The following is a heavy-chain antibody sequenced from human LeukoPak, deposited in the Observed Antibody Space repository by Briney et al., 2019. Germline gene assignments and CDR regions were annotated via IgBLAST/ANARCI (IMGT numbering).Heavy chain of an antibody. CDR3: ARHGIAAAGRKVPYYFDY. CDR1: GGSISSSSYY. D-gene: IGHD6-13*01. V-gene: IGHV4-39*01. J-gene: IGHJ4*02. Sequence: SETLSLTCTVSGGSISSSSYYWGWIRQPPGKGLEWIGSIYYSGSTYYNPSLKSRVAISVDTSKNQSSLKLSSVTAADTAVYYCARHGIAAAGRKVPYYFDYWGQGTLVTVSS. CDR2: IYYSGST.